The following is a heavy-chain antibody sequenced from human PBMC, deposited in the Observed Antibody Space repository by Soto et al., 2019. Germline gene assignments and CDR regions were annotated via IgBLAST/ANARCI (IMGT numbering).Heavy chain of an antibody. CDR1: GGSFSGYY. J-gene: IGHJ4*02. V-gene: IGHV4-34*01. CDR2: INHSGST. CDR3: ARGRARYDYVWGSYRNGWWYLDY. D-gene: IGHD3-16*02. Sequence: PSETLSLTCAVYGGSFSGYYWSWIRQPPGKGLEWIGEINHSGSTNYNPSLKSRVTISVDTSNNQFSLKLSSVTAADTDVYYCARGRARYDYVWGSYRNGWWYLDYWGQGTLVTV.